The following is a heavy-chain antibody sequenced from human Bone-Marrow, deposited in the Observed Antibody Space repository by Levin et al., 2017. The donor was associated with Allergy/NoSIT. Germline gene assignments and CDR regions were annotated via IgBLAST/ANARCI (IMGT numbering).Heavy chain of an antibody. CDR1: GYTFSDHW. Sequence: ASVKVSCAASGYTFSDHWVHWARQAPGKGLVWVSGIKGDGSETTYADSVKGRFTISRDNAKNTLYVQMNSLTVEDSAVYYCGRGRYYAMDVWGQGTTVTVSS. CDR3: GRGRYYAMDV. V-gene: IGHV3-74*01. CDR2: IKGDGSET. J-gene: IGHJ6*02.